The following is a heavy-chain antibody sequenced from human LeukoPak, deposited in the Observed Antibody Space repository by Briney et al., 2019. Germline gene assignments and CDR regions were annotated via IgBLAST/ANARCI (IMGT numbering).Heavy chain of an antibody. CDR1: GFTFSSYG. D-gene: IGHD3-10*02. Sequence: GGSLRLSCAASGFTFSSYGMRWVRQASGKGLEWVSAIRGSGGTIYYADSVKGRFTISRDNAKNSLYLQMNSLRAEDTAVYYCAELGITMIGGVWGKGTTVTISS. J-gene: IGHJ6*04. V-gene: IGHV3-23*01. CDR2: IRGSGGTI. CDR3: AELGITMIGGV.